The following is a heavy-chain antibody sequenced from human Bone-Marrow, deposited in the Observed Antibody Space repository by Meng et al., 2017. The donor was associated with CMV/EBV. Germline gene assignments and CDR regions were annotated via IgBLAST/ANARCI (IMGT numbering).Heavy chain of an antibody. CDR3: GRGFNRFDP. J-gene: IGHJ5*02. CDR1: GFTFSSYW. V-gene: IGHV3-7*01. Sequence: GESLKISCAASGFTFSSYWMSWVRQAPGKGLEWVANIKQDGSEKHYVDSVKGRFTISRDNAKKSLYLQMNSLCAEDTAVYYCGRGFNRFDPWGQGTLVTVSS. CDR2: IKQDGSEK.